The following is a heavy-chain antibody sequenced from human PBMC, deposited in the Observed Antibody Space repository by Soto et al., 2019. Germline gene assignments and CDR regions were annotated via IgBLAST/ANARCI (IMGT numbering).Heavy chain of an antibody. V-gene: IGHV4-59*01. D-gene: IGHD3-9*01. Sequence: NPSETLSLTCTVSGGSISSYYWSWIRQPPGKGLEWIGYIYYSGSTNYNPSLKSRVTISVDTSKNQFSLKLSSVTAADTAVYYCARKGRSLTPFDYWGQGTLVTVS. CDR2: IYYSGST. CDR3: ARKGRSLTPFDY. CDR1: GGSISSYY. J-gene: IGHJ4*02.